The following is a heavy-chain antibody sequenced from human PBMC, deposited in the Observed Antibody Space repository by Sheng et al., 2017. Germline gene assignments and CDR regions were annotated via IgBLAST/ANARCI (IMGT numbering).Heavy chain of an antibody. CDR1: GGSISSDY. V-gene: IGHV4-59*01. CDR3: ARLYYYDRSGRRDYFDY. D-gene: IGHD3-22*01. CDR2: IYYSGST. J-gene: IGHJ4*02. Sequence: QVQLQESGPGLVKPSETLSLTCTVSGGSISSDYWSWIRQSPGKGLEWIGYIYYSGSTAYNPSLKSRVTISVDTSKNQFSLKLSSVTAADTAVYYCARLYYYDRSGRRDYFDYWGQGTXVTVSS.